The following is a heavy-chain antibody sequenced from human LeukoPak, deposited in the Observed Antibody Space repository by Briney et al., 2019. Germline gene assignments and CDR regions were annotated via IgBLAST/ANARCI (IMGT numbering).Heavy chain of an antibody. V-gene: IGHV4-34*01. Sequence: NPSETLSLTCAVYGGSFSGYYWSWIRQPPGKGLEWIGEVNHSGSTNYNPSLKSRVTISVDTSKNQFSLKLSSVTAADTAVYYRARVGWGYYYYYYYMDVWGKGTTVTVSS. CDR3: ARVGWGYYYYYYYMDV. J-gene: IGHJ6*03. CDR1: GGSFSGYY. D-gene: IGHD5-18*01. CDR2: VNHSGST.